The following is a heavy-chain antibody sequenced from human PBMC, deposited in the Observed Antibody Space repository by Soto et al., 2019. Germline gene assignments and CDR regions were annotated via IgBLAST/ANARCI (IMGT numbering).Heavy chain of an antibody. J-gene: IGHJ5*02. D-gene: IGHD4-17*01. CDR3: ARHFKYGDYPNWFDP. V-gene: IGHV4-39*01. Sequence: PSETLSLTCTVSGDSISSSDYYWGWIRQPPGKGLEWIGTIHYSGSTYHNPSLKSRVTISVDTSKNQFSLKLSSVTAEDTSVYYCARHFKYGDYPNWFDPWGQGTLVTVSS. CDR1: GDSISSSDYY. CDR2: IHYSGST.